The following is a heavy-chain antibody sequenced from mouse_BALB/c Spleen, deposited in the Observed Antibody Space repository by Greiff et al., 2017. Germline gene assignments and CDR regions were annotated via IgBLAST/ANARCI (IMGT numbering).Heavy chain of an antibody. CDR3: ARGNYRYDRWYFDY. CDR1: GFTFSSYA. D-gene: IGHD2-14*01. J-gene: IGHJ2*01. Sequence: DVKLVESGGGLVKPGGSLKLSCAASGFTFSSYAMSWVRQTPEKRLEWVASISSGGSTYYPDSVKGRFTISRDNARNILYLQMRSLRSEDTAMYYCARGNYRYDRWYFDYWGQGTTLTVAS. CDR2: ISSGGST. V-gene: IGHV5-6-5*01.